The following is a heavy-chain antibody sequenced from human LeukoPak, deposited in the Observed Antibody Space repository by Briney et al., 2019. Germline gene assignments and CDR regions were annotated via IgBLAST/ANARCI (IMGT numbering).Heavy chain of an antibody. J-gene: IGHJ4*02. CDR2: IRSKAYGGTT. D-gene: IGHD6-19*01. CDR1: GFTFGDYA. Sequence: QTGGSLRLSCTASGFTFGDYAMSWVRQAPGKGLEWVGFIRSKAYGGTTEYAASVKGRFTISRDDSKSFAYLQMNSLKTEDTAVYYCTRHGGSGDYWGQGTLVTVSS. CDR3: TRHGGSGDY. V-gene: IGHV3-49*04.